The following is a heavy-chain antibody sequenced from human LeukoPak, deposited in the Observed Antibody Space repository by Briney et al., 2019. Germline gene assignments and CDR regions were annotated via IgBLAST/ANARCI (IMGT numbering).Heavy chain of an antibody. V-gene: IGHV3-48*01. CDR1: GFTFGSYS. CDR3: ARVLWKPLYTYYMDV. D-gene: IGHD1-1*01. J-gene: IGHJ6*03. Sequence: PGGSLRLSCAASGFTFGSYSMNWVRQAPGKGLEWVSYISSSSSTIYYADSVKGRFTISRDNAKNSLYLQMNSLRAEDTAVYYCARVLWKPLYTYYMDVWGKGTTVTVSS. CDR2: ISSSSSTI.